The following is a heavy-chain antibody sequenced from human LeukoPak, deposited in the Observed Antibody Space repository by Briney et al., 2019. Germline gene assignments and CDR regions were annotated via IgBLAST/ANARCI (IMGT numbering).Heavy chain of an antibody. D-gene: IGHD2-15*01. CDR1: GFTFSSYE. J-gene: IGHJ3*02. Sequence: GGSLRLSCAASGFTFSSYEMNWVRQAPGKGLEWVSYISSSGSTIYYADSVKGRFTISRDNAKNSLYLQMNSLRAEDTAVYYCARGYCSGGSCYPIFAFDIWGQGTGHRLF. CDR2: ISSSGSTI. V-gene: IGHV3-48*03. CDR3: ARGYCSGGSCYPIFAFDI.